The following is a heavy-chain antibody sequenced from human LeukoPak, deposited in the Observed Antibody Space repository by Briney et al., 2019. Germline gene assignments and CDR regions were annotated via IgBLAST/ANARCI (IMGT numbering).Heavy chain of an antibody. CDR2: IIPIFGTA. J-gene: IGHJ2*01. D-gene: IGHD2-8*02. Sequence: GASVKVSCKASGGTFSSYAISWVRQAPGQGLEWMGGIIPIFGTANYAQKFQGRVTITADGSTSTAYMELSSLRSEDTAVYYCARSQYWARGYFDLWGRGTLVTVSS. CDR1: GGTFSSYA. CDR3: ARSQYWARGYFDL. V-gene: IGHV1-69*13.